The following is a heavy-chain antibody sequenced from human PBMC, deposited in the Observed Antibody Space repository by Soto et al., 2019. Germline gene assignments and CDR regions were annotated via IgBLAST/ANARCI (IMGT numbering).Heavy chain of an antibody. J-gene: IGHJ4*02. CDR3: ARGIGYCSSINCYSSRRLRFDS. D-gene: IGHD2-2*01. V-gene: IGHV4-34*01. CDR2: VNHSGTT. Sequence: KPSETLSLTCAVYGGSFSCYYWTWIRQSPEEGLEWIGEVNHSGTTYYNPSLKTRVTISVHTPKNQFSLKMSSVTAADTAVYYCARGIGYCSSINCYSSRRLRFDSWGQGTLVTVSS. CDR1: GGSFSCYY.